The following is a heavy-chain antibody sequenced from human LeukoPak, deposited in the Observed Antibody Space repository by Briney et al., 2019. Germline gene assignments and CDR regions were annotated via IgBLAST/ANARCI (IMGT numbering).Heavy chain of an antibody. CDR1: GYTFTGYG. CDR3: AKGGYDILTGYDSPSDY. V-gene: IGHV1-18*04. D-gene: IGHD3-9*01. J-gene: IGHJ4*02. Sequence: GASVKVSCKASGYTFTGYGISWVRQAPGQGLEWMGWISAYNGNTNYAQKLQGRVTMTTDTSTSTAYMELRSLRSDDTAVYYCAKGGYDILTGYDSPSDYWGQGTLVTVSS. CDR2: ISAYNGNT.